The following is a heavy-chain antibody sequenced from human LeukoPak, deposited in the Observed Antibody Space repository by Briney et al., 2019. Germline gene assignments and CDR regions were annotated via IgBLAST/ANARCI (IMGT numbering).Heavy chain of an antibody. V-gene: IGHV4-59*01. CDR1: GGSISSYY. J-gene: IGHJ4*02. Sequence: SETLPLTCTVSGGSISSYYWSWIRQPPGKGLEWLGYIYYSGSTNYNPSLKSRVTISVDTSKNQFSLKLSSVTAADTAVYYCARAGHDYDFWSGYYRPYYFDYWGQGTLVTASS. D-gene: IGHD3-3*01. CDR2: IYYSGST. CDR3: ARAGHDYDFWSGYYRPYYFDY.